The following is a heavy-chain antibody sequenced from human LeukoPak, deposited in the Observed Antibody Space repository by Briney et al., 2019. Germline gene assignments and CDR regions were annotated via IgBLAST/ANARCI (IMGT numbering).Heavy chain of an antibody. CDR1: GYTFTGYY. CDR2: INPNSGGT. D-gene: IGHD6-19*01. Sequence: GASVKVSCKASGYTFTGYYMHWVRQAPGQGLEWMGWINPNSGGTNYAQKFQGRVTMTRDTSISTAYMELSRLRSDDTAVYYCARWVVAGIGAYYYYGMGVWGQGTTVTVSS. V-gene: IGHV1-2*02. CDR3: ARWVVAGIGAYYYYGMGV. J-gene: IGHJ6*02.